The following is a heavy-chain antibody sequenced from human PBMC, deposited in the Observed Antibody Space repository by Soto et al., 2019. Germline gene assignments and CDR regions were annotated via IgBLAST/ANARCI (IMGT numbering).Heavy chain of an antibody. CDR3: ARGVAAAGTVDDAFDI. Sequence: PSETLSLTCTVSGGSISSYYWSWIRQPPGKGLEWIGYIYYSGSTNYNPSLKSRVTISVDTSKNQFSLKLSSVTAADTAVYYCARGVAAAGTVDDAFDIWGQGTMGTVSS. J-gene: IGHJ3*02. V-gene: IGHV4-59*01. CDR2: IYYSGST. CDR1: GGSISSYY. D-gene: IGHD6-13*01.